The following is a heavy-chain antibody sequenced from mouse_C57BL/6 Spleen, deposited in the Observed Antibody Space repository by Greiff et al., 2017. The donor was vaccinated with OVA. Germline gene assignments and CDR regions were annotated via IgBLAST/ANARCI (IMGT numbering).Heavy chain of an antibody. Sequence: QVQLQQSGAELVKPGASVKISCKASGYAFSSYWMNWVKQRPGKGLEWIGQIYPGDGDTNYNGKFKGKATLTADNSSSTAYMQLSSLTSEDSAVYFCARRGYYDYDGVFDVWGTGTTVTVSS. CDR3: ARRGYYDYDGVFDV. J-gene: IGHJ1*03. CDR1: GYAFSSYW. V-gene: IGHV1-80*01. D-gene: IGHD2-4*01. CDR2: IYPGDGDT.